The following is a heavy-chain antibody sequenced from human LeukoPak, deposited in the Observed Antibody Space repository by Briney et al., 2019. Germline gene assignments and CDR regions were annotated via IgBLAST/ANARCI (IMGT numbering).Heavy chain of an antibody. CDR1: GGSISSSSYY. CDR3: ARSSIDSGSNFDY. V-gene: IGHV4-39*07. CDR2: IYYSGST. Sequence: SETLSLTCTVSGGSISSSSYYWGWIRQPPGKGLEWIGSIYYSGSTYYNPSLKSRVTMSVDTSKNHFSLKLSSVTAADTAVYYCARSSIDSGSNFDYWGQGTLVTVSS. D-gene: IGHD3-10*01. J-gene: IGHJ4*02.